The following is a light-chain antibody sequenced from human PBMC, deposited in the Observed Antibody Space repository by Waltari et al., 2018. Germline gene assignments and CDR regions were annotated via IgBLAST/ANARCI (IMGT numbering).Light chain of an antibody. CDR3: SSYAGSNTWV. V-gene: IGLV2-8*01. J-gene: IGLJ1*01. CDR1: INDVGGYSY. Sequence: QSALTQPPSASGSPGQSVPIPCTGTINDVGGYSYVSWYQQYPGKAPKFIIYEVSKRPSGVPDRFSGSKSANTASLTVSGLQAEDEADYYCSSYAGSNTWVFGSGTKVTVL. CDR2: EVS.